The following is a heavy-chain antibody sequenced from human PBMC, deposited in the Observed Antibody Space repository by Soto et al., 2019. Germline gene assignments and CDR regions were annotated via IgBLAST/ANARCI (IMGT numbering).Heavy chain of an antibody. Sequence: QVQVVQSGAEVKKPGSSVKISCKASGRIFSSFPTSWVRQVPGQGLEWMGGVISASGSVTYAPKFQGRVTITAVTSAGIGYLELTSLTSEEAAIYYCAKVGSIDGYNYVLEKWGPGTMVTVSS. CDR3: AKVGSIDGYNYVLEK. J-gene: IGHJ1*01. D-gene: IGHD5-18*01. CDR2: VISASGSV. CDR1: GRIFSSFP. V-gene: IGHV1-69*06.